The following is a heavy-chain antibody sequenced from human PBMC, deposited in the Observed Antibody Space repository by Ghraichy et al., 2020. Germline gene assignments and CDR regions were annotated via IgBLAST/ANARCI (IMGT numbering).Heavy chain of an antibody. CDR1: GFTFSSYS. V-gene: IGHV3-21*01. CDR2: ISSSSSYI. J-gene: IGHJ6*02. CDR3: ARDFVAGYYYYGMDV. Sequence: SLRLSCAASGFTFSSYSMNWVRQAPGKGLEWVSSISSSSSYIYYADSVKGRFTISRDNAKNSLYLQMNSLRAEDTAVYYCARDFVAGYYYYGMDVWGQGTTVTVSS. D-gene: IGHD2-15*01.